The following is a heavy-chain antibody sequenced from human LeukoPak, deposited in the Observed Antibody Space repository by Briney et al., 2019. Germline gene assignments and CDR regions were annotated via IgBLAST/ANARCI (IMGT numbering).Heavy chain of an antibody. J-gene: IGHJ4*02. CDR1: GFTFSSSA. V-gene: IGHV3-30-3*01. D-gene: IGHD6-13*01. CDR2: ISYDGSNK. Sequence: GGSLRLSCAASGFTFSSSAMHWVRQAPGKGLEWVAVISYDGSNKYYADSVKGRFTISRDNSKNTLYLQMNSLRAEDTAVYYCARHSRGRWYVFDYWGQGTLVTVSS. CDR3: ARHSRGRWYVFDY.